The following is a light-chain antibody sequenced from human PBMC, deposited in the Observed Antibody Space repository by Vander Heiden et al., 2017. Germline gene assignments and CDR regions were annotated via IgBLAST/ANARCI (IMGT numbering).Light chain of an antibody. CDR3: QSYDSSLNGGV. Sequence: QSVLPQPPSVSGAPGQRVTISCTGSSSNIGAGYDVHWYHHLPGTAPKLLIYANTNRPSGVPDRFSGSKSGTSASLAITGLQAEDEADYYCQSYDSSLNGGVFGTGTKVTVL. J-gene: IGLJ1*01. CDR2: ANT. CDR1: SSNIGAGYD. V-gene: IGLV1-40*01.